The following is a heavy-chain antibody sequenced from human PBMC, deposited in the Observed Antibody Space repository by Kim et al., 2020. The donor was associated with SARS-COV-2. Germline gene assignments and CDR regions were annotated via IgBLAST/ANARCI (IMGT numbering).Heavy chain of an antibody. J-gene: IGHJ5*02. CDR1: GGSFSGYY. Sequence: SETLSLTCAVYGGSFSGYYWSWIRQPPGKGLEWIGEINHSGSTNYNPSLKSRVTISVDTSKNQFSLKLSSVTAADTAVYYCARGLLGESMVRGLRFDPWGQGTLVTVSS. D-gene: IGHD3-10*01. CDR2: INHSGST. CDR3: ARGLLGESMVRGLRFDP. V-gene: IGHV4-34*01.